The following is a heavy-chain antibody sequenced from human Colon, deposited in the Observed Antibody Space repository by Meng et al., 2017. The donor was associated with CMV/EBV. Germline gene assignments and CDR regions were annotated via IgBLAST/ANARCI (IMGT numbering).Heavy chain of an antibody. D-gene: IGHD1-26*01. Sequence: GGSLRLSCAASGGPFSNYYMSWIRQAPGKGLEWIADISGDGSDLFYAYSVRGRFTISRDYDKNLLYLQINSLTVENTADYYCGRDILRVGITYYFDYWGQGTLVTVSS. V-gene: IGHV3-11*04. CDR3: GRDILRVGITYYFDY. CDR1: GGPFSNYY. J-gene: IGHJ4*02. CDR2: ISGDGSDL.